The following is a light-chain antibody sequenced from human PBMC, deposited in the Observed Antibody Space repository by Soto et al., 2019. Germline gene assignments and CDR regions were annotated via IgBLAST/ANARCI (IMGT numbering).Light chain of an antibody. CDR1: ASLTGAV. Sequence: IVLPLSPIILSFFRGETANLSCRPNASLTGAVLAWYPQRRGECPMLHIYGASTRATGIPDRVGGGGPDADFTLNISRVEPEDFAMYYCQHYENSPITFGPGKRLEIK. CDR3: QHYENSPIT. CDR2: GAS. J-gene: IGKJ5*01. V-gene: IGKV3-20*01.